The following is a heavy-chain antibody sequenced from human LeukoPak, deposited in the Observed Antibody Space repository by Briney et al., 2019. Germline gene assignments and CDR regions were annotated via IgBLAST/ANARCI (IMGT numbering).Heavy chain of an antibody. J-gene: IGHJ4*02. V-gene: IGHV3-11*01. Sequence: GGSLRLSCAASGFTFSDHYMSWIRQAPGKGLEWVSYISSSGSTIYYADSVKGRFTISRDNAKNSLYLQMNSLRAEDTAVYYCASRSYYMSLDYWGQGTLVTVSS. CDR1: GFTFSDHY. D-gene: IGHD3-10*01. CDR2: ISSSGSTI. CDR3: ASRSYYMSLDY.